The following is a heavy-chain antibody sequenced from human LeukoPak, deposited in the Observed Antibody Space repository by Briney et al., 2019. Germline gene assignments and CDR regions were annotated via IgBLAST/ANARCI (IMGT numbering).Heavy chain of an antibody. CDR1: GYTFTSYG. CDR3: ARRIRSCSRTNCFTFDH. Sequence: ASVKVSCKTSGYTFTSYGITWVRQAPGQGLEWMGWISTYNGYTNYGQKFQGRVAMTTDPSSSTAYMELGSLRSDDTAVYHCARRIRSCSRTNCFTFDHWGQGTLVTVSS. CDR2: ISTYNGYT. V-gene: IGHV1-18*01. D-gene: IGHD2-2*02. J-gene: IGHJ4*02.